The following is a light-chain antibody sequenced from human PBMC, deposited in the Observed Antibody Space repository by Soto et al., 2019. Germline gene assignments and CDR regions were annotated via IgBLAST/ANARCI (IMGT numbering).Light chain of an antibody. J-gene: IGKJ2*01. CDR2: DAS. V-gene: IGKV1-39*01. CDR3: QQSYSTPPYT. Sequence: DIQMTQSPSSLSASVGDRVTITCRASQNISRYLIWYQQKPGKAPKLLIYDASSLQSGVPSRFSGSGSGTDFTLTISSLQPEDFETYYCQQSYSTPPYTFGQGTKLEIK. CDR1: QNISRY.